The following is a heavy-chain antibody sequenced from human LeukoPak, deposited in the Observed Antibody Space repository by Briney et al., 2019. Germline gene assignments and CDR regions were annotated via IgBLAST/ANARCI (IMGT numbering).Heavy chain of an antibody. V-gene: IGHV3-48*01. J-gene: IGHJ4*02. CDR3: AKEVANYYDSSGQFDY. CDR2: ISSSSSTI. D-gene: IGHD3-22*01. CDR1: GFTFSGYA. Sequence: GGSLRLSCAASGFTFSGYAMSWVRQAPGKGLEWVSYISSSSSTIYYADSVKGRFTISRDNAKNSLYLQMNSLRAEDTAVYYCAKEVANYYDSSGQFDYWGQGTLVTVSS.